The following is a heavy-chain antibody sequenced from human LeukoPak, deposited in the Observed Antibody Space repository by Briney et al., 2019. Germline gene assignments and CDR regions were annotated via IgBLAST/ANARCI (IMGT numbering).Heavy chain of an antibody. V-gene: IGHV3-49*03. CDR1: GFTFGDYG. Sequence: GGSLRLSCTASGFTFGDYGMSWFRQAPGKGLEWVGFIRGKADGGTTEDAASVKGRFTISRYDSKSIAYLQMNSMKTEDTAVYYCTRETVSGRYYPSFDYWGQEPLATFSS. J-gene: IGHJ4*02. D-gene: IGHD3-10*01. CDR2: IRGKADGGTT. CDR3: TRETVSGRYYPSFDY.